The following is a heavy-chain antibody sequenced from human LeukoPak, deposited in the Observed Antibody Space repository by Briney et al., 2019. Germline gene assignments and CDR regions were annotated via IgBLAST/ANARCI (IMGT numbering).Heavy chain of an antibody. CDR2: ISSSGSTI. J-gene: IGHJ4*02. CDR3: ARARQEYDYVWGSYRFLDY. Sequence: GGSLRLSCAASGFTFSSYAMNWVRQAPGMGLEWVSYISSSGSTIYYADSVKGRFTISRDNAKNSLYLQMNSLRAEDTAVYYCARARQEYDYVWGSYRFLDYWGQGTLVTVSS. V-gene: IGHV3-48*03. D-gene: IGHD3-16*02. CDR1: GFTFSSYA.